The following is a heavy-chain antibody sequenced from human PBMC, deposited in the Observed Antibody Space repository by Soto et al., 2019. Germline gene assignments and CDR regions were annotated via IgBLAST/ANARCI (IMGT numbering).Heavy chain of an antibody. D-gene: IGHD6-13*01. CDR3: ARDRLYSISWSTIFDY. V-gene: IGHV3-48*02. CDR2: ISSSSSTI. J-gene: IGHJ4*02. CDR1: GFTFSSYS. Sequence: EVQLVESGGGLVQPGGSLRLSCAASGFTFSSYSMNWVRQAPVKGLEWVSYISSSSSTIYYADSVKGRFTISRDNAKNSMYLQMNSLRDEDTAVDYGARDRLYSISWSTIFDYWGQGTLVTVSS.